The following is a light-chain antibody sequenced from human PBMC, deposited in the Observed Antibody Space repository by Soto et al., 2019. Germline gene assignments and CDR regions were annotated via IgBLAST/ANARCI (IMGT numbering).Light chain of an antibody. CDR1: QTVISPY. CDR2: GIS. CDR3: GQYGSSART. V-gene: IGKV3-20*01. J-gene: IGKJ1*01. Sequence: EMVLTQSPRHLSLSPGARATLSCRASQTVISPYLAWYQQKPGQTPRLLIYGISTRAAGIADRFSGSGSGTDFTLTIIRLEHEDFAVYYCGQYGSSARTFGQGTKVDIK.